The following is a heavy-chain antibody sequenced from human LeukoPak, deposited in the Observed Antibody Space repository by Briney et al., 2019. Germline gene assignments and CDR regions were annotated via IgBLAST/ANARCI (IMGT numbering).Heavy chain of an antibody. Sequence: PGGSLRLSCAASGFTFSSYSMNWVRQAPGKELEWVSSISSSSSYIYYADSVKGRFTISRDNAKNSLYLQMNSLRAEDTAVYYCARAPGAGSDFDYWGQGTLVTVSS. V-gene: IGHV3-21*01. CDR2: ISSSSSYI. J-gene: IGHJ4*02. D-gene: IGHD1-26*01. CDR1: GFTFSSYS. CDR3: ARAPGAGSDFDY.